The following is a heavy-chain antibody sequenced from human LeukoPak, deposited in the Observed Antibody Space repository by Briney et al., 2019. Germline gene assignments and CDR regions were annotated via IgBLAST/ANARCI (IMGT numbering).Heavy chain of an antibody. J-gene: IGHJ4*02. CDR2: IYYSGST. CDR3: ARDATLGY. V-gene: IGHV4-59*01. D-gene: IGHD3-16*01. CDR1: GGSISSYY. Sequence: SETLSLTCTVSGGSISSYYWSWIRQPPGKGLEWIGYIYYSGSTNYNPSLNSRVTISVDTSKNQSSLKLSSVTAADTAVYYCARDATLGYWGQGTLVTVSS.